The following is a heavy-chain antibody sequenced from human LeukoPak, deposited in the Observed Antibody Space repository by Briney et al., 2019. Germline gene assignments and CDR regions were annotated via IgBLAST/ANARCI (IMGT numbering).Heavy chain of an antibody. CDR2: INPNSVGT. J-gene: IGHJ4*02. D-gene: IGHD3-9*01. Sequence: GASVKVSCKASGYTFTGYYMHWVRQAPGQGLEWMGWINPNSVGTNYAQKFQGRVTITADESTSTAYMELSSLRSEDTAVYYCARTNYDILTGYLYYFDYWGQGTLVTVSS. CDR1: GYTFTGYY. CDR3: ARTNYDILTGYLYYFDY. V-gene: IGHV1-2*02.